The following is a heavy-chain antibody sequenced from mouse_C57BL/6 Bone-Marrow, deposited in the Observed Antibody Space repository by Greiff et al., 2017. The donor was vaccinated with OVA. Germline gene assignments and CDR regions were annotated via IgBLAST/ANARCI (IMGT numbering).Heavy chain of an antibody. Sequence: EVQVVESGGDLVKPGGSLKLSCAASGFTFSSYGMSWVRQTPDKRLEWVATISSGGSYTYYPDSVKGRFTISRDNAKNTLYLQMSSLKSEDTAMYYCARRDYDDAMDYWGQGTSVTVSS. V-gene: IGHV5-6*01. CDR2: ISSGGSYT. J-gene: IGHJ4*01. CDR3: ARRDYDDAMDY. CDR1: GFTFSSYG. D-gene: IGHD2-4*01.